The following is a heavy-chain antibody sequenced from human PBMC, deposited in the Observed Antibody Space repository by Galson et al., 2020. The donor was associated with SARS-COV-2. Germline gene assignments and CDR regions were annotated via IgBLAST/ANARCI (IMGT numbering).Heavy chain of an antibody. Sequence: SETLSLTCAVYGGSFSGYYWSWIRQPPGKGLEWIGEINHSGSTNYNPSLKSRVTILVDTSKNQFSLKLSSVTAADTAVYYCARAPYYDFWIGYTDAFDIWGQGTMVTVSS. CDR2: INHSGST. J-gene: IGHJ3*02. CDR3: ARAPYYDFWIGYTDAFDI. V-gene: IGHV4-34*01. D-gene: IGHD3-3*01. CDR1: GGSFSGYY.